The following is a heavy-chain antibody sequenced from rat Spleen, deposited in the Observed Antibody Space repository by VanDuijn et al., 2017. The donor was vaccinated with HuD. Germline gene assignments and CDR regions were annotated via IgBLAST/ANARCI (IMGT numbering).Heavy chain of an antibody. CDR1: GFSLTSYH. V-gene: IGHV2-43*01. D-gene: IGHD1-11*01. Sequence: QVQLKESGPGLVQPSQTLSLTCTVSGFSLTSYHVSWVRQPPGKGLEWMGVIWGDGSTAYNSALKSRLSISRDTSKSQVFLKMNRLQTDDTGTYYCTRGLRWGGDYWGQGVMVTVSS. CDR3: TRGLRWGGDY. J-gene: IGHJ2*01. CDR2: IWGDGST.